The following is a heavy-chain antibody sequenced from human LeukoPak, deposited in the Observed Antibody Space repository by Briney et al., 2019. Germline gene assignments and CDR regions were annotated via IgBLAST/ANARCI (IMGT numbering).Heavy chain of an antibody. CDR1: GLTFSNAW. CDR3: TTNPGTWGDF. Sequence: GGSLRLSCAASGLTFSNAWMNWVRQAPGKGLEWVAHIKSETNGGTADYAAAVEGRFTISRDDSKNTLYLQMNSLKIEDTAVYFCTTNPGTWGDFWGQGSLVTVSS. V-gene: IGHV3-15*07. J-gene: IGHJ4*02. CDR2: IKSETNGGTA. D-gene: IGHD7-27*01.